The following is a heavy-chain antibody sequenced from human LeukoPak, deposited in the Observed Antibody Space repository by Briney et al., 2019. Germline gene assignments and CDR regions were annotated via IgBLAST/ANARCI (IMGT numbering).Heavy chain of an antibody. CDR1: GGTFSSYA. J-gene: IGHJ6*03. CDR2: IIPIFGTA. CDR3: ARGAGGFWSGYYRRDYYYYYYMDV. V-gene: IGHV1-69*05. Sequence: SVKVSCKASGGTFSSYAISWVRQAPGRGLEWMGRIIPIFGTANYAQKFQGRVTITTDESTSTAYMELSSLRSEDTAVYYCARGAGGFWSGYYRRDYYYYYYMDVWGKGTTVTVSS. D-gene: IGHD3-3*01.